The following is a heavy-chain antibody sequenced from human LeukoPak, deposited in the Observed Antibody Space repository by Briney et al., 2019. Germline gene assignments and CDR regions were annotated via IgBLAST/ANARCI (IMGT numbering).Heavy chain of an antibody. V-gene: IGHV3-23*01. Sequence: GGSLRLSCAASGFTFSSYAMSWVRQAPGKGLEWVSAISGSGGSTYYADSVKGRFTISRDNAKNSLYLQMNSLRAEDTAVYYCARGGTMVRGVVNYYYYMDVWGKGTTVTISS. CDR3: ARGGTMVRGVVNYYYYMDV. CDR1: GFTFSSYA. J-gene: IGHJ6*03. CDR2: ISGSGGST. D-gene: IGHD3-10*01.